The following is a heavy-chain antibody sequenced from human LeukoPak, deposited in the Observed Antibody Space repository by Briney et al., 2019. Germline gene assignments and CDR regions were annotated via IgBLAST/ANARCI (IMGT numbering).Heavy chain of an antibody. D-gene: IGHD6-13*01. J-gene: IGHJ6*02. V-gene: IGHV5-51*01. CDR2: VYPGDSDT. CDR1: GYSFTSYW. CDR3: VRHVPWYSGSWPYYGMDV. Sequence: GESLKISCKGSGYSFTSYWIGWVRQLPGKGLEWMGIVYPGDSDTRYSPSFQGQVTISADKSSNTAYLQWSSLKASDTAMYYCVRHVPWYSGSWPYYGMDVWGQGTTVTVSS.